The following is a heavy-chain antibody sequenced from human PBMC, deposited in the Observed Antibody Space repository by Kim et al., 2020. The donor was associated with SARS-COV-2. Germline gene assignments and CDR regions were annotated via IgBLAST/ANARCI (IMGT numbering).Heavy chain of an antibody. J-gene: IGHJ4*02. CDR3: ARGRGYSGYEGFDY. CDR2: IIPIFGTA. D-gene: IGHD5-12*01. CDR1: GGTFSSYA. Sequence: SVKVSCKASGGTFSSYAISWVRQSPGQGLEWMGGIIPIFGTANYAQKFQGRVTITADESTSTAYMELSSLRSEDTAVYYCARGRGYSGYEGFDYWGQGTLVTVSS. V-gene: IGHV1-69*13.